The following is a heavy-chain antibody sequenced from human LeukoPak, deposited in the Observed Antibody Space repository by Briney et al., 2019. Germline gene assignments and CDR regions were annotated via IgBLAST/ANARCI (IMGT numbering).Heavy chain of an antibody. V-gene: IGHV3-23*01. J-gene: IGHJ5*02. D-gene: IGHD3-9*01. CDR1: GFTFSSYA. CDR2: ISGSGGST. CDR3: AKEPYESCDILTGP. Sequence: GGSLRLSCAASGFTFSSYAMSWVRQAPGRGLEWVSAISGSGGSTYYADSVKGRFTISRDNSKNTLYLQMNSLRAEDTAVYYCAKEPYESCDILTGPWGQGTLVTVSS.